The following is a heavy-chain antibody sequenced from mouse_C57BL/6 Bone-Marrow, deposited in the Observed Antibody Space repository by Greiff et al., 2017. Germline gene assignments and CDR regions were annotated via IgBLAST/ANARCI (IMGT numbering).Heavy chain of an antibody. D-gene: IGHD2-4*01. J-gene: IGHJ4*01. CDR1: GFTFSSYA. CDR2: ISDCGSYT. CDR3: ASHDSEDYTIDY. V-gene: IGHV5-4*01. Sequence: EVQLVESGAGLVKPGGSLKLSCAASGFTFSSYAMSWVRQTPEKSLEWVATISDCGSYTYYPDNVKGRFTFSRDKATNNLYLQLSHMKSEDTAMYYCASHDSEDYTIDYWGQGTSVTVSS.